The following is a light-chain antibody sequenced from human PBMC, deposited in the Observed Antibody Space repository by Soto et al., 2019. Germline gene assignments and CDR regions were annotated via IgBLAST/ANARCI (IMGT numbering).Light chain of an antibody. CDR3: MQGLRPMYT. CDR2: LGS. CDR1: QTLLHSNGYTA. V-gene: IGKV2-28*01. J-gene: IGKJ2*01. Sequence: IALTQSPLSLSVTPGEPASISCRSSQTLLHSNGYTALNWYLQKPGQSTQLLIYLGSNRASGVPDRVSGSGSGTDFTLKINRVHADDFGVFYCMQGLRPMYTFGQGTKLEIK.